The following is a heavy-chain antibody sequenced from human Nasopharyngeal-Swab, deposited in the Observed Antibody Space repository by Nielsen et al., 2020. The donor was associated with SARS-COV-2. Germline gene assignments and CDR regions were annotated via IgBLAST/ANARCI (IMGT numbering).Heavy chain of an antibody. CDR2: IWYDGSNK. V-gene: IGHV3-33*08. CDR3: ARASPLYYDSSGFFDY. CDR1: GFTVSSNY. J-gene: IGHJ4*02. Sequence: GESLKISCAASGFTVSSNYMSWVRQAPGKGLEWVAVIWYDGSNKYYADSVKGRFTISRDNSKNTLYLQMSSLRSEDTAVYYCARASPLYYDSSGFFDYWGQGTLVTVSS. D-gene: IGHD3-22*01.